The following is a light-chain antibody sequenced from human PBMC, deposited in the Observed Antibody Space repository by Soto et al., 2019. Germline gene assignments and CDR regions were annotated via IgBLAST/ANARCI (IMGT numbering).Light chain of an antibody. Sequence: QSALTQPPSASGSPGQSVTISCTGTSSDIGVYDYVSWYQRHPGKAPKLVIYDVTKRPSGVPDRFSGSKSGNTASLTVSGLQAEDEADYYCSLYISGSTYVFGTGTKLTVL. J-gene: IGLJ1*01. CDR2: DVT. CDR3: SLYISGSTYV. V-gene: IGLV2-8*01. CDR1: SSDIGVYDY.